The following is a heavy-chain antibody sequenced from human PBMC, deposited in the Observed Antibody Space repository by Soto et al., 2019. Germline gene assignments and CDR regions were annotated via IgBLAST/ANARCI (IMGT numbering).Heavy chain of an antibody. Sequence: ASVKVSCKASGGTFSSYAISWVRQAPGQGLEWMGGIIPIFGTANYAQKFQGRATITADKSTSTAYMELSSLRSEDTAVYYCASNIAAAGTDYYYGMDVWGQGTTVTVSS. J-gene: IGHJ6*02. D-gene: IGHD6-13*01. V-gene: IGHV1-69*06. CDR2: IIPIFGTA. CDR1: GGTFSSYA. CDR3: ASNIAAAGTDYYYGMDV.